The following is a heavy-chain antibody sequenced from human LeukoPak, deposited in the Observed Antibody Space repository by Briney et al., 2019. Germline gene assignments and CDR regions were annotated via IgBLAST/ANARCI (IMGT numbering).Heavy chain of an antibody. CDR3: ASGIVGATYGSIDI. J-gene: IGHJ3*02. D-gene: IGHD1-26*01. CDR2: ISYSGST. V-gene: IGHV4-61*03. Sequence: SETLSLTCTVSGGSVSSGSYYWSWIRQPPGKGLEWIGHISYSGSTHYSPSLESRVTISIDTSKNHFSLKLSSVTAADPAIYYCASGIVGATYGSIDIWGQGTMVTVSS. CDR1: GGSVSSGSYY.